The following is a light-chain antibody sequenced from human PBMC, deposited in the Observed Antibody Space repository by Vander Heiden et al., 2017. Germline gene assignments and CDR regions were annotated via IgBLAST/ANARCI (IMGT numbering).Light chain of an antibody. CDR3: QQSYSTPPT. J-gene: IGKJ1*01. V-gene: IGKV1-39*01. CDR1: QSISSY. Sequence: DIQMTQSPSSLSASVGDRVTITCRASQSISSYLNWYQQKPRKAPKLLIYAASSLQSWVPSRFSGSGSGTDFTLTISSLQPEDFATYYCQQSYSTPPTFGQGTKVEIK. CDR2: AAS.